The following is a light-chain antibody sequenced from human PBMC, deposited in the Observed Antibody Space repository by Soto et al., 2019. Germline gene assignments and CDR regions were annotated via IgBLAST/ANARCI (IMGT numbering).Light chain of an antibody. CDR1: SSDVGGYNY. CDR3: SSYTSSSPPHMV. J-gene: IGLJ2*01. CDR2: DVS. Sequence: QSALTQPASVSGSPGQSITISCTGTSSDVGGYNYVSWYQQHPGKAPKLMIYDVSNRPSGVSNRFSGSKSGNTASLTISGLQAEDEADYYCSSYTSSSPPHMVSGGGTNLTAL. V-gene: IGLV2-14*01.